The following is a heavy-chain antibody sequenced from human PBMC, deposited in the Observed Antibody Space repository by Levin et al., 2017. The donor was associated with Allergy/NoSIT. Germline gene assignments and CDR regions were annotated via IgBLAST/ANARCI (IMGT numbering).Heavy chain of an antibody. Sequence: GGSLRLSCAASGFTFSSYAMHWVRQAPGKGLEWVAVISYDGSNKYYADSVKGRFTISRDNSKNTLYLQMNSLRAEDTAVYYCAREGWDILDLDYYYGMDVWGQGTTVTVSS. CDR3: AREGWDILDLDYYYGMDV. V-gene: IGHV3-30-3*01. D-gene: IGHD2-15*01. J-gene: IGHJ6*02. CDR1: GFTFSSYA. CDR2: ISYDGSNK.